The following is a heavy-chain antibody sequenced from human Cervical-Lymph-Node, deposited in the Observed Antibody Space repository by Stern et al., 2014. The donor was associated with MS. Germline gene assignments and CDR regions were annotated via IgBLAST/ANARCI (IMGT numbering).Heavy chain of an antibody. D-gene: IGHD6-13*01. CDR2: IYESGRH. Sequence: QEQLQESGPGLVKPSETLSLTCNVSGGSITSGYWSWIRKSPGKGMEWIGYIYESGRHNYNTSLQSRLTISREHSKNNFSLKLSSVTAADTAVYDCARVGYGSTLDNWGQGTLITVSS. V-gene: IGHV4-59*01. CDR3: ARVGYGSTLDN. J-gene: IGHJ4*02. CDR1: GGSITSGY.